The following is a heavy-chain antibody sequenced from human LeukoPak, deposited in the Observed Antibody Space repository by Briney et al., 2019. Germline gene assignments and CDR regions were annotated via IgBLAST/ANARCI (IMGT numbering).Heavy chain of an antibody. J-gene: IGHJ6*03. CDR2: MNPKSGHT. CDR1: GYIFTDYE. CDR3: ARGRYMDV. Sequence: ASLKVSCKASGYIFTDYEINWVRQATGQGLEWMRWMNPKSGHTGYEQKFQGRVTITRDSSISTVYMELSSLRSEDTALYYCARGRYMDVWGKGTTVTVSS. V-gene: IGHV1-8*03.